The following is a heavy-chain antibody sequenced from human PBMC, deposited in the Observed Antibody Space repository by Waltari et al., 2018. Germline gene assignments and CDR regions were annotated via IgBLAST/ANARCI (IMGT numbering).Heavy chain of an antibody. CDR2: ISSSSSYI. CDR1: GFTFSSYS. Sequence: LRLSCAASGFTFSSYSMNWVRQAPGKGLEWVSSISSSSSYIYYADSVKGRFTISRDNAKNSLYLQMNSLRAEDTAVYYCARDSVGGYYFDYWGQGTLVTVSS. CDR3: ARDSVGGYYFDY. J-gene: IGHJ4*02. V-gene: IGHV3-21*01.